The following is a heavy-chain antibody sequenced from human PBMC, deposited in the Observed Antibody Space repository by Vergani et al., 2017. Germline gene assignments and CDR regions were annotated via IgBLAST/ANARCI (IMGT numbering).Heavy chain of an antibody. V-gene: IGHV1-69*01. Sequence: QVQLVQSGAEVKKPGSSVKVSCKASGGTFSSYAISWVRQAPGQGLEWMGGILPIFGTANYAQKFQGRITITADESTSTAYMELSSLRSEDTAVYYCASRDITSFGVVIIRGYDYYGMDVWGQGTTVTVSS. CDR2: ILPIFGTA. CDR3: ASRDITSFGVVIIRGYDYYGMDV. CDR1: GGTFSSYA. D-gene: IGHD3-3*01. J-gene: IGHJ6*02.